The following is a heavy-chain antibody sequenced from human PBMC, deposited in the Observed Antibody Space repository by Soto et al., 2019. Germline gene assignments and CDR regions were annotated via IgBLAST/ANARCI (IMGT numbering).Heavy chain of an antibody. CDR2: ISGSSSTI. J-gene: IGHJ4*02. CDR1: GFTFSSYS. V-gene: IGHV3-48*01. Sequence: EVQLVESGGRLVQPRGSLRLSCAATGFTFSSYSMNWVRQAPGKGLEWISYISGSSSTIYYADSVEGRFTISRDNAKNSLYLQMSSLRAEDTSVYYCARDRAEDYWGQGTLVTVSS. CDR3: ARDRAEDY.